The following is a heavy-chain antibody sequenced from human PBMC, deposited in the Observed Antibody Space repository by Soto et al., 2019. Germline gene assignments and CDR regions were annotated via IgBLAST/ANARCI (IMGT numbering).Heavy chain of an antibody. D-gene: IGHD6-19*01. Sequence: EVQLLESGGGLVQPGGSLRLSCAASGFTFSSYAMSWVRQAPGKGLEWVSAISGSGGSTYYADSVKGRFTISRDNSKNTLYLQMNSRRAEDTAVYYCAKDRTYGEAVAGRSKGGYFDLWGRGTLVTVSS. J-gene: IGHJ2*01. CDR2: ISGSGGST. V-gene: IGHV3-23*01. CDR3: AKDRTYGEAVAGRSKGGYFDL. CDR1: GFTFSSYA.